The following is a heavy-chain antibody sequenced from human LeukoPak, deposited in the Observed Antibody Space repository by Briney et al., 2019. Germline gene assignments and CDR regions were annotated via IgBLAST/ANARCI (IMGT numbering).Heavy chain of an antibody. CDR1: GYIFTSYY. V-gene: IGHV1-46*01. Sequence: ASVKVSCKASGYIFTSYYIHWVRQAPGQGLEWMGIINPRSGSTSYAQKLQGRVTMTRDTSSSTVYMELSSLRPEDTAVYYCARDQLNYYYYGMDVWGQGTTVTVSS. CDR3: ARDQLNYYYYGMDV. J-gene: IGHJ6*02. CDR2: INPRSGST. D-gene: IGHD5-24*01.